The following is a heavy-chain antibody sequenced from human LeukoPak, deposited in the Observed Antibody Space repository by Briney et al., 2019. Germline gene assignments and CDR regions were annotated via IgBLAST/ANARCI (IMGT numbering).Heavy chain of an antibody. CDR3: AKAVAVALDY. CDR2: ISHSGRST. D-gene: IGHD6-19*01. J-gene: IGHJ4*02. CDR1: GFIFSDFD. Sequence: GGSLRLSCAASGFIFSDFDMSWVRQAPGKGLEWVSAISHSGRSTYYADSVKGRFTISRDNSKNTLYLEMNSLRADDTAVYYCAKAVAVALDYWGPGTLVTVSS. V-gene: IGHV3-23*01.